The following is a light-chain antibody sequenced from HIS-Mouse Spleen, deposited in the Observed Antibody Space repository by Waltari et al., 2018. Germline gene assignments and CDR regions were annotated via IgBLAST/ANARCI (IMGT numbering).Light chain of an antibody. CDR1: SSDVGGYNY. CDR3: CSYAGSYTWV. J-gene: IGLJ3*02. CDR2: DVS. V-gene: IGLV2-11*01. Sequence: QSALTQPRSVSGSPGQSVTISCTGTSSDVGGYNYGSWYQQPPGKAPKPMIYDVSKRPSGVPDRFSGSKSGNTASLTISGLQAEDEADYYCCSYAGSYTWVFGGGTKLTVL.